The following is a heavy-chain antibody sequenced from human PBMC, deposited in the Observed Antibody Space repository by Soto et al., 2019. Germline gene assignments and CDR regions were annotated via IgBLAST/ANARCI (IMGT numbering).Heavy chain of an antibody. Sequence: PGGSLRLSCAASGFTFSSYAMSWARQAPGKGLEWVSAISGSGGSTYYADSVKGRFTISRDNSKNTLYLQMNSLRAEDTAVYYCAKAPLGGITMIVAPPLDWGQGTLVTVSS. CDR3: AKAPLGGITMIVAPPLD. CDR2: ISGSGGST. J-gene: IGHJ4*02. D-gene: IGHD3-22*01. CDR1: GFTFSSYA. V-gene: IGHV3-23*01.